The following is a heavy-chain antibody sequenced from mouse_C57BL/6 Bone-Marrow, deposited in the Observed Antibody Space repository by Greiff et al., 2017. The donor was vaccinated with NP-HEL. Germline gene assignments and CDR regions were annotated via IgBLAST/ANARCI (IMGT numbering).Heavy chain of an antibody. CDR1: GFSLTSYG. CDR3: AKNRKNDYWYFDV. D-gene: IGHD2-3*01. CDR2: IWSGGST. J-gene: IGHJ1*03. Sequence: QVQLKQSGPGLVQPSQSLSITCTVSGFSLTSYGVHWVRQPPGKGLEWLGVIWSGGSTDYNAAFISRQSISKDNSKSQVCFKMNRLQADDTAIYYCAKNRKNDYWYFDVWGTGTTVTVSS. V-gene: IGHV2-4*01.